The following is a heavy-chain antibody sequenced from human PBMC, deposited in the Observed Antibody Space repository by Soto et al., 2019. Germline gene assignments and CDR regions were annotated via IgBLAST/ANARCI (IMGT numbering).Heavy chain of an antibody. CDR1: GFSLSTYHMG. V-gene: IGHV2-5*02. Sequence: QITLKESGPTLVRPAQTLTLTCDFSGFSLSTYHMGVAWIRQPPGKALEWLALIYWDDDKRYSPSLKDRLAIYKDTSNNQVVLTITNIGPGDSATYFCAHAGDYALLTFDHWGPGTLVTVSS. CDR3: AHAGDYALLTFDH. CDR2: IYWDDDK. D-gene: IGHD2-2*01. J-gene: IGHJ4*02.